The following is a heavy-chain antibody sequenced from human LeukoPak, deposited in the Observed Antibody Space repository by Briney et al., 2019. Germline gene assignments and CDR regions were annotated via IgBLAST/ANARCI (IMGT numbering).Heavy chain of an antibody. CDR1: GYTFTSYG. Sequence: APVKVSCKASGYTFTSYGISWVRQAPGQGLEWMGWISAYNGNTNYAQKLQGRVTMTTDTSTSTAYMELRSLRSDDTAVYYCASPREGATFDYYMDVWGKGTTVTVSS. CDR3: ASPREGATFDYYMDV. D-gene: IGHD1-26*01. V-gene: IGHV1-18*01. J-gene: IGHJ6*03. CDR2: ISAYNGNT.